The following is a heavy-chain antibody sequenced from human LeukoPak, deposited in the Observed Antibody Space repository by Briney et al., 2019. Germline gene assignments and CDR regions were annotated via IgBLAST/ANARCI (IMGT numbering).Heavy chain of an antibody. CDR2: IIPISGTA. D-gene: IGHD3-3*01. CDR3: ARRPGSFWDYWFDP. Sequence: SVKVPCKASGGTFSTYEISWVRQALGQGLEWMGGIIPISGTANYAQKFQGRVTITADESTSTAYMELSSLRSEDTAVYYCARRPGSFWDYWFDPWGQGTLVTVSS. J-gene: IGHJ5*02. CDR1: GGTFSTYE. V-gene: IGHV1-69*13.